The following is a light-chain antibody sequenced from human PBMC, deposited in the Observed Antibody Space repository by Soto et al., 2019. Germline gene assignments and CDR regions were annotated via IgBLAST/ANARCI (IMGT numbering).Light chain of an antibody. J-gene: IGLJ3*02. CDR3: GTWDSSLSAWV. Sequence: QSVLTQPPSVSVAPGQKVTISCSGSSSNIGSNYVSWYQHLSGTAPKLLIYDNNERPSGIPDRISGSKSGTSATLGITGLQTGDEADYYCGTWDSSLSAWVFGGGTKLTVL. V-gene: IGLV1-51*01. CDR1: SSNIGSNY. CDR2: DNN.